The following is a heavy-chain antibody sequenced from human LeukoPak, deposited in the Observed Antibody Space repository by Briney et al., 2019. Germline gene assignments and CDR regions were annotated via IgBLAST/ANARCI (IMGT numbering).Heavy chain of an antibody. CDR1: GFTFGDHA. V-gene: IGHV3-49*04. J-gene: IGHJ4*02. D-gene: IGHD3-9*01. CDR2: IRSQAYGATT. Sequence: GGSLRLSCKASGFTFGDHALLWVRQAPGKGLEWVGFIRSQAYGATTEYAASVRGRFTVSRDDSKSIAYLQMNSLKTEDTAVYYCTRLYFEWVAENGDYWGQGILVTVSS. CDR3: TRLYFEWVAENGDY.